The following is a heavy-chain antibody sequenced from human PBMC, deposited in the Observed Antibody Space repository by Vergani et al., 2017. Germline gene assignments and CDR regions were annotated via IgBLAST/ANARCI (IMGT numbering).Heavy chain of an antibody. Sequence: QVQLVETGGGVVQPGGSLRLYCATSGFSFNTYGAHWVRQAPGKGLEWVAFIGYDGRIKYNVDSVKGRFTISRDTSKKTLSLQMRSLRADDTAVYYCAKDGRESSDDGYFDYWGQGTLVTVSS. J-gene: IGHJ4*02. V-gene: IGHV3-30*02. CDR1: GFSFNTYG. CDR2: IGYDGRIK. CDR3: AKDGRESSDDGYFDY. D-gene: IGHD6-19*01.